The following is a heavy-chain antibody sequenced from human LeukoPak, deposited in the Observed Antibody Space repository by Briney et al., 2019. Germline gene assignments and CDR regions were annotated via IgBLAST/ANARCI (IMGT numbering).Heavy chain of an antibody. Sequence: GGSLRLSCAASGFTFSSYAMSWVRQAPGKGLEWVANIKEDGTIKYYVDSVKGRLTIFRDNAKSSLFLQVNSLRAEDTATYYCARIGYSSSSIDYWGQGTLVTVSS. V-gene: IGHV3-7*01. CDR2: IKEDGTIK. J-gene: IGHJ4*02. CDR3: ARIGYSSSSIDY. CDR1: GFTFSSYA. D-gene: IGHD6-13*01.